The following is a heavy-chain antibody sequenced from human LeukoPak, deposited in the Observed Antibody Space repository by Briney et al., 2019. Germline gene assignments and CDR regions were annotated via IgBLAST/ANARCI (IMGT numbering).Heavy chain of an antibody. CDR2: ISSSGSTT. D-gene: IGHD3-10*01. Sequence: PRESLTLSCAASGFTFSSYETNWVRQAPGKGMEWDSYISSSGSTTNYANSVKGRFTISRDTAKHPLHLQMNSLRAEATEINYLSGLGITMIGGVWGKGTTVTIS. CDR3: SGLGITMIGGV. V-gene: IGHV3-48*03. J-gene: IGHJ6*03. CDR1: GFTFSSYE.